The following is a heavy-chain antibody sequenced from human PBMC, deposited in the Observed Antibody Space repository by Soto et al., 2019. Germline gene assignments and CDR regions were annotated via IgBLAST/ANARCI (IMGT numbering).Heavy chain of an antibody. CDR3: ARGLYYYDSRGYRGY. V-gene: IGHV3-48*02. CDR2: ISSSSSTI. J-gene: IGHJ4*02. D-gene: IGHD3-22*01. CDR1: GFTFSSYS. Sequence: EVQLVESGGGLVQPGGSLRVSCAASGFTFSSYSMNWVRQAPGKGLEWVSYISSSSSTIYYADSVKGRFTISRDNAKNSLYLQMNILRDEDTAVYYCARGLYYYDSRGYRGYWGQGTLVTVSS.